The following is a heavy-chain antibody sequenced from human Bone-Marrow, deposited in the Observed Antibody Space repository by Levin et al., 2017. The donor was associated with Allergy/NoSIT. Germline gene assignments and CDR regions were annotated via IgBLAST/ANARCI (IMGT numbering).Heavy chain of an antibody. V-gene: IGHV4-38-2*01. J-gene: IGHJ5*02. CDR1: GYSISRGNY. CDR2: IYQSGST. Sequence: ASQTLSLTCAVSGYSISRGNYWGWIRQPPGKGLEWIGSIYQSGSTYYNPSLKSRVTISVDTSKNQFSLKLNSVTAADTAVYYCARGWGPTTDYDFWSGYVNNWFDPWGQGTLVTVSP. D-gene: IGHD3-3*01. CDR3: ARGWGPTTDYDFWSGYVNNWFDP.